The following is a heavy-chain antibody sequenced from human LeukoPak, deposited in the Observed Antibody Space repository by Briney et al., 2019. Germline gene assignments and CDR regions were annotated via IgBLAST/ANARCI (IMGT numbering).Heavy chain of an antibody. J-gene: IGHJ4*02. CDR1: GFTFSSYD. CDR2: ISYDGSNK. CDR3: AREFDGGYGSYYFDY. V-gene: IGHV3-30-3*01. Sequence: GGSLRLSCAASGFTFSSYDMHWVRQAPGKGLEWVAVISYDGSNKYYADSVKGRFTISRDNSKNTLYLQMNSLRAEDTAVYYCAREFDGGYGSYYFDYWGQGTLVTVSS. D-gene: IGHD5-12*01.